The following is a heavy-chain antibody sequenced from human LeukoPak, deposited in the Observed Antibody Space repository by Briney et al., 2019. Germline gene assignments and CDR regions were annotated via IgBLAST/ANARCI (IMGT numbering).Heavy chain of an antibody. J-gene: IGHJ4*02. CDR1: GFTFSSYG. Sequence: PGGSLRLSCAASGFTFSSYGMHWVRQAPGKGLEWVAFIRYDGSNKYYADSVKGRFTISRDNSKNTLYLQMNSLRAEDTAVYYCAKDMNTPLLWFGDPGNDYWGQGTLVTVSS. V-gene: IGHV3-30*02. CDR3: AKDMNTPLLWFGDPGNDY. D-gene: IGHD3-10*01. CDR2: IRYDGSNK.